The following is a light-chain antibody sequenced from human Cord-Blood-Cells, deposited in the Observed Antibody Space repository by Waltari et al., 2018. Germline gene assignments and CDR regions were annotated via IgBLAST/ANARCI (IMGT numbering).Light chain of an antibody. Sequence: DIQMTQSPSTLSASVGDRVTITCRASQSISSWLAWYQQKPGKAPKLLIYKASSLESGVPSRFSSSGSGTEFTLTISSLQPDDFATYYCQQYNSYSYTFGQGTKLGIK. CDR2: KAS. CDR1: QSISSW. V-gene: IGKV1-5*03. CDR3: QQYNSYSYT. J-gene: IGKJ2*01.